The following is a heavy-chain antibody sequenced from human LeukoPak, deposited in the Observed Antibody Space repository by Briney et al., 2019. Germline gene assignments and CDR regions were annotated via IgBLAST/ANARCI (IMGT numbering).Heavy chain of an antibody. CDR3: ARENSGSYREFDY. J-gene: IGHJ4*02. D-gene: IGHD1-26*01. V-gene: IGHV4-4*07. Sequence: SETLSLTCTVSGGSISSYYWTWIRQPAGKGLEWIGRIYPSGSTNYNPSLKSRVTMSVDTFKNQFSLKLSSVTAADTAVYYCARENSGSYREFDYWGQGTLVTVSS. CDR1: GGSISSYY. CDR2: IYPSGST.